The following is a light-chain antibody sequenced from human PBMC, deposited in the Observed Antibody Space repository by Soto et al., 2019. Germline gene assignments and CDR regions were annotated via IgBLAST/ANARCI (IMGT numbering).Light chain of an antibody. J-gene: IGKJ1*01. V-gene: IGKV3-20*01. CDR3: QQYGYSPIT. CDR2: GAS. Sequence: PWETGALSCRASQSVSSSYLAWYQQKPGQAPRLLIYGASSRATGIPDRFSGSWSGTDFTLTISGLAPEDFAVYYCQQYGYSPITFGQGTKVDIK. CDR1: QSVSSSY.